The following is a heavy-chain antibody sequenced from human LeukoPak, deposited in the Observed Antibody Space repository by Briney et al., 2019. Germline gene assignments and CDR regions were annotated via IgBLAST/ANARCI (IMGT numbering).Heavy chain of an antibody. CDR2: IIPILGIA. J-gene: IGHJ5*02. CDR3: ARLPVAGPGGVWWFDP. V-gene: IGHV1-69*04. D-gene: IGHD6-19*01. CDR1: GGTFSSYA. Sequence: SVKVSCKASGGTFSSYAISWVRQAPGQGLEWMGRIIPILGIANYAQKFQGRVTITADKSTSTAYMELSSLRSEDTAVYYCARLPVAGPGGVWWFDPWGQGTLVTVSS.